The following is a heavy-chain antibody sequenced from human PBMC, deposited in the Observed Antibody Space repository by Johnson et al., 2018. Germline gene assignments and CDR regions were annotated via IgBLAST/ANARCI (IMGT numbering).Heavy chain of an antibody. CDR2: ISSSGGGT. J-gene: IGHJ3*02. D-gene: IGHD1-20*01. CDR1: GFTFSSYV. CDR3: AGAYNFEDAFDI. V-gene: IGHV3-23*04. Sequence: VQLVESGGGLVQPGGSLRLSCAASGFTFSSYVMNWVRQAPGQGLEWVSGISSSGGGTFYADSVKGRITISRDNSKNTVYLQMNSLRAEDTAVSYCAGAYNFEDAFDIWGQGTMVTVSS.